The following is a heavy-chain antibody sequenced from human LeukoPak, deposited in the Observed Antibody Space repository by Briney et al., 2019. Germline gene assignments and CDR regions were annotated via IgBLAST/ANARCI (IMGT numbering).Heavy chain of an antibody. J-gene: IGHJ4*02. CDR2: IYSGVST. D-gene: IGHD3-3*01. V-gene: IGHV3-53*01. Sequence: GGSLRLSCAASGFTVSSNYMSWVRPAPGKGLEWVSVIYSGVSTYYADSVKGRFTISRDNSKNTLYLQMNSLRAEDTAVYYCARGGIPAYDFWSGYNYWGQGTLVTVSS. CDR3: ARGGIPAYDFWSGYNY. CDR1: GFTVSSNY.